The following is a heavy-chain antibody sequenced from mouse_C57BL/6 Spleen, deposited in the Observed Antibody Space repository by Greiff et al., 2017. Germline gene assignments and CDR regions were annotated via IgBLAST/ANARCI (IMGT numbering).Heavy chain of an antibody. CDR2: INPGSGGT. CDR1: GYAFTNYL. Sequence: QVQLQQSGAELVRPGTSVKVSCKASGYAFTNYLIEWVKQRPGQGLEWIGVINPGSGGTNYTEKFKGQATLTADKSSSTAYMQLSSLTSEGSAVYFCARDGYYPWFAYWGKGTLVTVSA. D-gene: IGHD2-3*01. J-gene: IGHJ3*01. CDR3: ARDGYYPWFAY. V-gene: IGHV1-54*01.